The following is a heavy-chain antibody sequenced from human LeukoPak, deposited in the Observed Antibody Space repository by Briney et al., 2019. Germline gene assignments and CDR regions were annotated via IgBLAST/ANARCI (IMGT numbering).Heavy chain of an antibody. Sequence: ASVKVSCKASGYTFTSYGISWVRQAPGQGLEWMGWISGYNGNTNYAQNLQGRVTVTIDTSTSTAYMELGSLRSDDTAVYYCARDDGDYVLSYWGQGTLVTVSS. V-gene: IGHV1-18*01. J-gene: IGHJ4*02. CDR1: GYTFTSYG. D-gene: IGHD4-17*01. CDR3: ARDDGDYVLSY. CDR2: ISGYNGNT.